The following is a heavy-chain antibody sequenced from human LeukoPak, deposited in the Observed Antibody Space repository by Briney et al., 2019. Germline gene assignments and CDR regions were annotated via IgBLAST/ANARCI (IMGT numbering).Heavy chain of an antibody. CDR3: AREDATMVRGVTHSYYFDY. D-gene: IGHD3-10*01. V-gene: IGHV1-69*06. CDR1: GGTFSSYA. J-gene: IGHJ4*02. CDR2: IIPIFGTA. Sequence: GASVKVSCKASGGTFSSYAISWMRQAPGQGLEWMGGIIPIFGTANYAQKFQGRVTITADKSTSTAYMELSSLRSEDTAEYYCAREDATMVRGVTHSYYFDYWGQGTLVTVSS.